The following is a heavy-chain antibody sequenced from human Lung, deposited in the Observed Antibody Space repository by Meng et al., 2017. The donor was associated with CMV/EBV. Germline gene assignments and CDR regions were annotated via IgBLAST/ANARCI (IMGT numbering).Heavy chain of an antibody. CDR1: GGSMSSTNW. CDR3: ARADKVRFDY. J-gene: IGHJ4*02. CDR2: IYHSGST. Sequence: QVQRQGSAPGMVSPSGTLSLTCAVSGGSMSSTNWWSWVRQPPGKGLEWIGEIYHSGSTNYNPSLKSRVSISVDKSKNQFSLKLSSVTAADTAVYYCARADKVRFDYWGQGTLVTVSS. V-gene: IGHV4-4*02.